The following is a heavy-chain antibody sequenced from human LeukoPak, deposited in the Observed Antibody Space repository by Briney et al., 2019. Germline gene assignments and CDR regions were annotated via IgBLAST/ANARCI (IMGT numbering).Heavy chain of an antibody. CDR3: ARDPGSAAGTPYYFDY. CDR2: ISSDGSRI. J-gene: IGHJ4*02. V-gene: IGHV3-74*01. D-gene: IGHD6-13*01. Sequence: GGSLRLSCAASGFTFSSYWMHWVRQAPGKGLVWVSRISSDGSRISYADSVKGRFTISRHNSKNTLYLQMNSLRAEDTAVYYCARDPGSAAGTPYYFDYWGQGTLVTVSS. CDR1: GFTFSSYW.